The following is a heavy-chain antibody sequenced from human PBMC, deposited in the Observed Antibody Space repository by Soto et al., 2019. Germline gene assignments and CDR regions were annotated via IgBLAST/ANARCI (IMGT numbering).Heavy chain of an antibody. CDR3: ARTLKSVSISSSWGQFDY. CDR1: NFSISTSGVG. CDR2: IYWNEDK. Sequence: SGPTLVNPTQTLTLTCSISNFSISTSGVGVGWIRQPPGKALEWLALIYWNEDKRYSTSLKTRLTITKDTSKNQVVLTLTNMDPVDTATYYCARTLKSVSISSSWGQFDYWGQGIPVTVSS. J-gene: IGHJ4*02. V-gene: IGHV2-5*01. D-gene: IGHD7-27*01.